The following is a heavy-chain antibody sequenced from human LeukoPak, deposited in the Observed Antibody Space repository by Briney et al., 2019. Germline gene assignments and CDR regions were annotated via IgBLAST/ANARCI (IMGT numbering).Heavy chain of an antibody. CDR2: INPNSGGT. D-gene: IGHD5-18*01. CDR1: GYTFTGYY. V-gene: IGHV1-2*02. Sequence: ASVKVSCKASGYTFTGYYMHWVRQAPGQGLEWMGWINPNSGGTNYAQKLQGRVTVTTDTSTSTAYMELRSLRSDDTAVYYCARQRGYRPRLYAFDIWGQGTMVTVS. CDR3: ARQRGYRPRLYAFDI. J-gene: IGHJ3*02.